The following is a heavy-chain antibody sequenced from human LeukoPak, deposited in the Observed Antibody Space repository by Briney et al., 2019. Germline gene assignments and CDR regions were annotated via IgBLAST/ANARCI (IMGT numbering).Heavy chain of an antibody. J-gene: IGHJ4*02. D-gene: IGHD3-22*01. Sequence: GGSLRLSCAASGFTFSSYAMSWVRQAPGKGLEWVSAISGSGGSTYYADSVKGRFTISRDNSKNTLYLQMNSLRAEDTAVYYCAKDAGLSYDSSGYFDYWGQGALVTVSS. CDR1: GFTFSSYA. CDR2: ISGSGGST. V-gene: IGHV3-23*01. CDR3: AKDAGLSYDSSGYFDY.